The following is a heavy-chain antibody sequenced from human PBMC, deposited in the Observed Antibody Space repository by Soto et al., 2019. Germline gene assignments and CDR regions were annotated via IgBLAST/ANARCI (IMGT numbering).Heavy chain of an antibody. CDR1: GYTFSHFW. V-gene: IGHV5-51*01. J-gene: IGHJ4*02. Sequence: GESLKISCQCSGYTFSHFWIAWVRQLPGKGLEWMGIIYPGDYETRYSPSFHGKVTISADRSIGTAYLQWSSLEASDSAFYFCARSPRSSPYFDYWGQGALVTVSS. CDR2: IYPGDYET. CDR3: ARSPRSSPYFDY. D-gene: IGHD6-13*01.